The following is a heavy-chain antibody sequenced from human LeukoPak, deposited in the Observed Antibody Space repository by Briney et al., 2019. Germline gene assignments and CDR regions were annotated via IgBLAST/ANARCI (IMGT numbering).Heavy chain of an antibody. D-gene: IGHD1-1*01. J-gene: IGHJ5*02. V-gene: IGHV4-59*01. CDR2: IYYSGGT. CDR1: GGSISSYY. CDR3: ARESLGNFDP. Sequence: SETLSLTCTVSGGSISSYYWSWIRQPPGKGLEWIGYIYYSGGTNYNPSLKSRVTISVDTSKNQFSLKLSSVTAADTAVYYCARESLGNFDPWGQGTLVTVSS.